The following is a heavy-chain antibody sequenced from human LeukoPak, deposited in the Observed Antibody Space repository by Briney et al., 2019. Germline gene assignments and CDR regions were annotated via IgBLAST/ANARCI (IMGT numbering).Heavy chain of an antibody. CDR3: ARDRAAREGENNYYYMDV. CDR2: ISAYNGNT. D-gene: IGHD6-6*01. V-gene: IGHV1-18*03. J-gene: IGHJ6*03. CDR1: GYSFTSYW. Sequence: GESLKISCKGSGYSFTSYWIGWVRQMPGKGLEWMGWISAYNGNTNYAQKLQGRVTMTTDTSTSTAYMELRSLRSEDMAVYYCARDRAAREGENNYYYMDVWGKGTTVTVSS.